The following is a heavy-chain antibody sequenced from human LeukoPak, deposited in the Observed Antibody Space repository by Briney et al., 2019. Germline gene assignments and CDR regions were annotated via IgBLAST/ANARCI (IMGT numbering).Heavy chain of an antibody. D-gene: IGHD3-22*01. J-gene: IGHJ4*02. CDR3: AKGYSLNDFDY. CDR1: GYTFTVHF. Sequence: ASVKVSCKSSGYTFTVHFIHWVRHAPGQGLEWVGEISPYNGYTKNAWRLQGRVTMTRDTSISTAFMEVSRLTSDDTAVYYCAKGYSLNDFDYWGQGTLVTVAS. V-gene: IGHV1-2*02. CDR2: ISPYNGYT.